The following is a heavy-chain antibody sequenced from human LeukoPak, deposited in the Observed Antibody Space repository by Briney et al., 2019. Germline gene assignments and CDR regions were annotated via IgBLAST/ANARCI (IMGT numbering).Heavy chain of an antibody. J-gene: IGHJ4*02. D-gene: IGHD3-22*01. CDR1: GGSISSGSYY. CDR3: ARERSGYLYYFDY. Sequence: SETLSLTCTVSGGSISSGSYYWSWIRQPAGKGLEWIGRLYTSGNTNFNPSLKSRVTISVDTSKNQFSLNLSSVTAADTAVYYCARERSGYLYYFDYWGQGTLVTVSS. V-gene: IGHV4-61*02. CDR2: LYTSGNT.